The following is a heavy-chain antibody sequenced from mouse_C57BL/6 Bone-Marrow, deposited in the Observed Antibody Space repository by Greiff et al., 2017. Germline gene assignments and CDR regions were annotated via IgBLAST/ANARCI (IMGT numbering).Heavy chain of an antibody. CDR2: INPSSGYT. D-gene: IGHD4-1*01. Sequence: VQLQQSGAELAKPGASVKLSCKASGYTFTSYWMHWVKQRPGQGLEWIGYINPSSGYTKYNQKFKDKDTLTADKSSSTAYMQLSSLTYEDSAVYYCARTLNWDYFDYWGQGTTLTVSS. CDR1: GYTFTSYW. V-gene: IGHV1-7*01. J-gene: IGHJ2*01. CDR3: ARTLNWDYFDY.